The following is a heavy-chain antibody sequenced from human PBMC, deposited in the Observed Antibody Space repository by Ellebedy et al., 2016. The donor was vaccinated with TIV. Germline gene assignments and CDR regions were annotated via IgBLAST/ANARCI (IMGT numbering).Heavy chain of an antibody. CDR1: GFTFTRYT. V-gene: IGHV3-23*01. D-gene: IGHD2-8*01. CDR2: ISDDGDRA. Sequence: GESLKISCAASGFTFTRYTMSWVRQAPGKGLEWVSAISDDGDRAFYADSVTGRFTISRDNSKNTLYLQMNSLRADDSAKYYCATVEVNGWGQGTRVSVSS. J-gene: IGHJ4*02. CDR3: ATVEVNG.